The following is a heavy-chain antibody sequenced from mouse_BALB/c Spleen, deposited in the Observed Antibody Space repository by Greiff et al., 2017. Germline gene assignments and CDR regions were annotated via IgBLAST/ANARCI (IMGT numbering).Heavy chain of an antibody. D-gene: IGHD2-3*01. J-gene: IGHJ3*01. CDR3: ARVIYDGHYAGAY. Sequence: VKVEESGPGLVAPSQSLSITCTVSGFSLSRYSVHWVRQPPGKGLEWLGMIWGGGSTDYNSALKSRLSISKDNSKSQVFLKMNSLQTDDTAMYYCARVIYDGHYAGAYWGQGTLVTVSA. V-gene: IGHV2-6-4*01. CDR2: IWGGGST. CDR1: GFSLSRYS.